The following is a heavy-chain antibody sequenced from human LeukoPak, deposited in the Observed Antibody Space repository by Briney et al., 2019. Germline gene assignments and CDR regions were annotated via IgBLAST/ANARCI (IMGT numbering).Heavy chain of an antibody. D-gene: IGHD2-21*01. J-gene: IGHJ6*03. Sequence: SETLSLTCTVSGGSISSGDYYWSWIRQPPGKGLEWIGYIYYSGSTYYNPSLKSRVTISVDTSKNQFSLKLSSVTAADTAVYYCARDSYSLSAALYYYYYMDVWGKGTTVTVSS. CDR2: IYYSGST. CDR3: ARDSYSLSAALYYYYYMDV. CDR1: GGSISSGDYY. V-gene: IGHV4-30-4*01.